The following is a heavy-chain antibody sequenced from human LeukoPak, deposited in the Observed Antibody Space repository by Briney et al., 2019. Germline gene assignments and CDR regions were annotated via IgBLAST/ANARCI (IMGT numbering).Heavy chain of an antibody. CDR2: VSGRDDST. J-gene: IGHJ4*02. CDR1: AFTFSNYA. Sequence: PGGSLRLSCAASAFTFSNYAMSWVRQAPGKGLEWVSAVSGRDDSTYYADSVKGRFTISRDNSKNTLYLQMNSLRAEDTAVYYCAKWGDYDTLTGYYDSDYWGQGTLVTVSS. V-gene: IGHV3-23*01. D-gene: IGHD3-9*01. CDR3: AKWGDYDTLTGYYDSDY.